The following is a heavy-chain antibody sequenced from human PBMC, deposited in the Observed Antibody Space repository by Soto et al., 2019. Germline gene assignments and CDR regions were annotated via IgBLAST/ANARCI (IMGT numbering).Heavy chain of an antibody. D-gene: IGHD2-15*01. CDR1: GGSISSSNW. V-gene: IGHV4-4*02. CDR3: ARVQADCSGGSCYAY. J-gene: IGHJ4*02. Sequence: SETLSLTCAVSGGSISSSNWWSWVRQPPGKGLEWIGEIYHSGSTNYNPSLKSRVTISVDKSKNQFSLKLSSVTAADTAVYYCARVQADCSGGSCYAYWGQGTLVTVSS. CDR2: IYHSGST.